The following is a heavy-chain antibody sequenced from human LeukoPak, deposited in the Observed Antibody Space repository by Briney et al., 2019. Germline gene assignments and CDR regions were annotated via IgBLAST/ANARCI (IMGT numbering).Heavy chain of an antibody. D-gene: IGHD3-3*01. CDR1: GYTFMSYG. J-gene: IGHJ4*02. V-gene: IGHV1-18*01. CDR2: ISVYNGKT. Sequence: ASVKVSCKASGYTFMSYGISWVRQAPGQGLEWMGWISVYNGKTKYAQKLQGRVTMTTDTSTSAAYMELRSLRSDDTAVCYCARDDEWSYYFDYWGQGTLVIVSS. CDR3: ARDDEWSYYFDY.